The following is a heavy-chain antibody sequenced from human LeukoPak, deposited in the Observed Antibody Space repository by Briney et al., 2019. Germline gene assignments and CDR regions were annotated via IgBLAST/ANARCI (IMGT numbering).Heavy chain of an antibody. J-gene: IGHJ5*02. Sequence: SVKVSCKASGGTFSSYAISWVRQAPGQGLEWMGGIIPIFGTANYAQKFQGRVTITADESTSTAYMELSSLRSEDTAVYYCARGWLSSISTNWFDPWGQGTLVTVSS. CDR1: GGTFSSYA. CDR2: IIPIFGTA. CDR3: ARGWLSSISTNWFDP. D-gene: IGHD5-18*01. V-gene: IGHV1-69*13.